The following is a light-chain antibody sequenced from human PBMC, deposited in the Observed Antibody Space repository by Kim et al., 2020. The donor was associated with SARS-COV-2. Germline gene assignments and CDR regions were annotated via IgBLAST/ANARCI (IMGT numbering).Light chain of an antibody. J-gene: IGLJ3*02. CDR2: YDS. V-gene: IGLV3-21*04. CDR1: NIGRQS. Sequence: LGKTARMTSGRNNIGRQSVHWYQQEPGQAPVLVIYYDSDRPSGIPERFSGSNSGNTATLTISRVEAGDEADYYCQVWDSSSDHPVCGGATQLTVL. CDR3: QVWDSSSDHPV.